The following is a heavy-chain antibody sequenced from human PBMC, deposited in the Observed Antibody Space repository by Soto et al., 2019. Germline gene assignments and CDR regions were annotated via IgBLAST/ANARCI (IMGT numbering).Heavy chain of an antibody. J-gene: IGHJ4*02. Sequence: ASVKVSCKPSGYTFTAYYIHWVRQAPGQGLEWMGWVDPNSGGTRDAQNFQGRVTMTRDTSPSTVYMELNWLRSDDTALYFCARYSDGPLDYWGQGTLVTSSS. CDR2: VDPNSGGT. CDR1: GYTFTAYY. V-gene: IGHV1-2*02. CDR3: ARYSDGPLDY. D-gene: IGHD2-15*01.